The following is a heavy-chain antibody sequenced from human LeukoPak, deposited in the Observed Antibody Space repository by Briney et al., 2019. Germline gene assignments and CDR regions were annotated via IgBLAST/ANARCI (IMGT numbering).Heavy chain of an antibody. J-gene: IGHJ4*02. D-gene: IGHD6-13*01. V-gene: IGHV3-30*18. CDR1: GFTFSRHG. CDR2: ISSDGRDK. CDR3: AKDWAVAAAGYYFDY. Sequence: GGSLRLSCAASGFTFSRHGMHWVRQAPGKGLEWVAVISSDGRDKKYAESVKGRFTISRDNSKNTLYLQMNSLRAEDRAVYYCAKDWAVAAAGYYFDYWGMGALVTVSS.